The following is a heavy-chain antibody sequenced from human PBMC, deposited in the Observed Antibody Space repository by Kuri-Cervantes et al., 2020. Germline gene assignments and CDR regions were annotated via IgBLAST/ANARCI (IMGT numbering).Heavy chain of an antibody. Sequence: GGSLRLSCAASGFTFSSYGMHWVRQAPGKGLEWVAVISSDGSNKNYADSVKGRFTISRDNSKNTLYLQMNSLRAEDTAVYYCARDLYSYGPWGYYGMDVWGQGTTVTVSS. CDR1: GFTFSSYG. CDR3: ARDLYSYGPWGYYGMDV. V-gene: IGHV3-30*03. CDR2: ISSDGSNK. J-gene: IGHJ6*02. D-gene: IGHD5-18*01.